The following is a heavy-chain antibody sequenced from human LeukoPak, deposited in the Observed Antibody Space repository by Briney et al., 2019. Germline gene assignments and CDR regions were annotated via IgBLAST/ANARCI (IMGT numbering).Heavy chain of an antibody. CDR1: GGSISSGDYY. D-gene: IGHD3-22*01. Sequence: PSQTLSLTCTVSGGSISSGDYYWSWIRQPPGKGLEWIGYIYYSGSTHYNPSLKSRVTISVDTSKNQFSLKLSSVTAADTAVYYCAREIKNYYDNSGYEYWGQGTLVTVSS. CDR3: AREIKNYYDNSGYEY. J-gene: IGHJ4*02. V-gene: IGHV4-30-4*01. CDR2: IYYSGST.